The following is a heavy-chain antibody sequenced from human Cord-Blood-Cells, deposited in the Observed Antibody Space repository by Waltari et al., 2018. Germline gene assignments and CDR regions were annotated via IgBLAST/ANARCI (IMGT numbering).Heavy chain of an antibody. CDR3: ARVPLNIYCSGSYFDY. CDR2: IIPIFGTA. CDR1: GGTFSSYA. J-gene: IGHJ4*02. D-gene: IGHD3-10*01. V-gene: IGHV1-69*01. Sequence: QVQLVQSGAEVKKPGSSVKVSCKASGGTFSSYAISWVRQAPGQGREWMGGIIPIFGTANYEQKFQGRVAITADESTSTAYMELSSLRSEDTAVYYCARVPLNIYCSGSYFDYWGQGTLVTVSS.